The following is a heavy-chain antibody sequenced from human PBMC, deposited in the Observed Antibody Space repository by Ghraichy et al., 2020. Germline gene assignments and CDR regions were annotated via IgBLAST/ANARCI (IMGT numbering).Heavy chain of an antibody. J-gene: IGHJ4*02. V-gene: IGHV4-4*02. D-gene: IGHD4-17*01. Sequence: SETLSLTCAFSGGSFSSTKWWGWVRQPPGKGLEWIGEIYHSGSTTYNPSLKSRVTLSVDKAKSQFSLKLTSVTAADTAVYYCARVADGDFDYWGQGTLVAVAS. CDR1: GGSFSSTKW. CDR2: IYHSGST. CDR3: ARVADGDFDY.